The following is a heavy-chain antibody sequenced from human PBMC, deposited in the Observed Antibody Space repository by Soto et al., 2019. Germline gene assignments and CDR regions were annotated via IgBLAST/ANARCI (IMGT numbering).Heavy chain of an antibody. D-gene: IGHD3-10*01. CDR3: ARGNQYYYGSGSHYNNWFDP. V-gene: IGHV4-34*01. CDR2: INHSGST. J-gene: IGHJ5*02. Sequence: SETLSLTCAVYGGSFSGYYWSWIRQPPGKGLEWIGEINHSGSTNYNPSLKSRVTISVDTSKNQFSLKLSSVTAADTAVYYCARGNQYYYGSGSHYNNWFDPWGQGTLVTVS. CDR1: GGSFSGYY.